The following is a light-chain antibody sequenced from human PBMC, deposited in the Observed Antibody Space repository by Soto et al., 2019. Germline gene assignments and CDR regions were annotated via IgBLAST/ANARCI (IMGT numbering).Light chain of an antibody. V-gene: IGLV2-23*01. CDR2: EGS. Sequence: QSALTQPASVSGSPGQSITISCTGTSSDVGSYNHVSWYQQHPGKAPKLMIYEGSKRPSGVSNRFSGSKFGNTASLTISGLQAEDEADYYCCSYAGSSTVFGGGTKLTVL. J-gene: IGLJ2*01. CDR3: CSYAGSSTV. CDR1: SSDVGSYNH.